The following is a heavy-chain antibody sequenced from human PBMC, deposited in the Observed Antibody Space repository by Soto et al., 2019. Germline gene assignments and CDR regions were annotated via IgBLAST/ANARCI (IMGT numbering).Heavy chain of an antibody. D-gene: IGHD5-18*01. Sequence: PSETLSLTCTVSGDSISDISYYWGWVRQPPGKGLEWIGSIYYIGSTYYNPSLKSRVTISVDTSKNQFSLKLSSVTAADTALYYCAKHRDSSMGDFDYWGQGTLVTVSS. V-gene: IGHV4-39*01. CDR1: GDSISDISYY. CDR3: AKHRDSSMGDFDY. J-gene: IGHJ4*02. CDR2: IYYIGST.